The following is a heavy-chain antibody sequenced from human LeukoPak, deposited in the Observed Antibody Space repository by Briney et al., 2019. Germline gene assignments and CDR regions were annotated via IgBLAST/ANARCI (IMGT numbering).Heavy chain of an antibody. CDR2: IGTADDT. V-gene: IGHV3-13*01. CDR1: GFTFSTYD. D-gene: IGHD3-22*01. CDR3: ARGSGYSNRSGWSL. Sequence: PGGSLRLSCAASGFTFSTYDTYWVRQVIGKRLEWVAAIGTADDTYYPGPVKGRFIISREDAKNSLYLQMNSLRAGDTAVYYCARGSGYSNRSGWSLWGQGTLVTVSS. J-gene: IGHJ4*02.